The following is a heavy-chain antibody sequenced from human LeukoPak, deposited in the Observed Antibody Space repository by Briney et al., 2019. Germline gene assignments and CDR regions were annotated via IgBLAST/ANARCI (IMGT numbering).Heavy chain of an antibody. J-gene: IGHJ6*03. CDR1: GFSFSVYW. CDR3: ARDPYSGSYGNYYYYFMDV. CDR2: ITSGSSYI. D-gene: IGHD1-26*01. V-gene: IGHV3-21*01. Sequence: GGPLRLSCAASGFSFSVYWMHWVRQAPGKGPVWVSSITSGSSYIYYADSVKGRFTISRDNAKNSLYLQMNSLRAEDTAVYYCARDPYSGSYGNYYYYFMDVWGKGTTVTISS.